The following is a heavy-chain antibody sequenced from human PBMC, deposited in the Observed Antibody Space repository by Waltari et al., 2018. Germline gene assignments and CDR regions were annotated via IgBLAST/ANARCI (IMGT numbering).Heavy chain of an antibody. V-gene: IGHV3-53*01. CDR3: ARDRTYYYGSGSSPI. CDR1: GFTVSSNY. J-gene: IGHJ4*02. D-gene: IGHD3-10*01. Sequence: EVQLVESGGGLIQPGGSLRLSCAASGFTVSSNYMSWVRQAPGKGLEWVSVIYSCGSTYYADSVKGRFTISRDNSKNTLYLQMNSLRAEDTAVYYCARDRTYYYGSGSSPIWGQGTLVTVSS. CDR2: IYSCGST.